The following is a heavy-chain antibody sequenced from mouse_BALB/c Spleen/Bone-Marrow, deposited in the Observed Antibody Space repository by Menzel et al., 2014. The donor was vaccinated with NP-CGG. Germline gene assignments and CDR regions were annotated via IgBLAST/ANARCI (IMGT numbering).Heavy chain of an antibody. V-gene: IGHV5-12-2*01. CDR3: ARQLGLRWAMDY. CDR1: GFTFSSYT. D-gene: IGHD3-1*01. CDR2: ISNGGGST. J-gene: IGHJ4*01. Sequence: EVKLMESGGGLVQPGGSLKLSCAASGFTFSSYTVSWVRQTPEKRLEWVAYISNGGGSTYYPDTVKGRFTISGDNAKNTLYLQMSSLKSEDTAMYYCARQLGLRWAMDYWGQGTSVTVSS.